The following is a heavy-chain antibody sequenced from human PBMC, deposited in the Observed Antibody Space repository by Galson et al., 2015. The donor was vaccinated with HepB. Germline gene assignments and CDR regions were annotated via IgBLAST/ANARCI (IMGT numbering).Heavy chain of an antibody. Sequence: SVKVSCTASGNTFSNYYIHWVRQAPGKGLEWMGNINTSGGTTTYAEKMQGRVTVTRDKTTNTMFMDMNSLTSEDTAVYYFARGPGYSYCLLDYWGQGTLVTISS. D-gene: IGHD5-18*01. CDR3: ARGPGYSYCLLDY. CDR1: GNTFSNYY. J-gene: IGHJ4*02. V-gene: IGHV1-46*03. CDR2: INTSGGTT.